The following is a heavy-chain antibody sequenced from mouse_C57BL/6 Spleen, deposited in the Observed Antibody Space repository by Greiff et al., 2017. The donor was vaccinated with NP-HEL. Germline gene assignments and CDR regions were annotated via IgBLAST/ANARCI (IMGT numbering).Heavy chain of an antibody. J-gene: IGHJ1*03. Sequence: EVKLMESEGGLVQPGSSMKLSCTASGFTFSDYYMAWVRQVPEKGLEWVANINYDGSSTYYLDSLKSRFIISRDNAKNILYLQMSSLKSEDTATYYCAREDFDVWGTGTTVTVSS. CDR3: AREDFDV. CDR2: INYDGSST. V-gene: IGHV5-16*01. CDR1: GFTFSDYY.